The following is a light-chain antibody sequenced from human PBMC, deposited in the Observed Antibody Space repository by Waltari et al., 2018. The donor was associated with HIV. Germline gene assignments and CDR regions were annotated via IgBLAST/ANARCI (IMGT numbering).Light chain of an antibody. J-gene: IGKJ2*01. CDR3: QQYYSTPYT. Sequence: DIVMTQSPDSLAVSLGERATINCKSSQRVLSSSNNKNYLTWYQQKPGQPPKLLIYWASTRESGVPDQFSGSGSGTDFTLTISSLQAEDVAVYYCQQYYSTPYTFGQGTKLEIK. V-gene: IGKV4-1*01. CDR2: WAS. CDR1: QRVLSSSNNKNY.